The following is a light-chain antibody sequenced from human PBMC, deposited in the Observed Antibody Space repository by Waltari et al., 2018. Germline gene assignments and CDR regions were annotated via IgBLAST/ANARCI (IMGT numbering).Light chain of an antibody. J-gene: IGKJ1*01. CDR2: DVF. CDR3: HQRSTWPWT. V-gene: IGKV3-11*01. CDR1: QSVSTF. Sequence: EIVLTQSPATLSLSPGERATLSCRASQSVSTFLAWYQQKPGQAPRLLIYDVFNRATGTPARFSGSGSGTDFTLIISTLEPEDFAVYYCHQRSTWPWTFGQGTKVEIK.